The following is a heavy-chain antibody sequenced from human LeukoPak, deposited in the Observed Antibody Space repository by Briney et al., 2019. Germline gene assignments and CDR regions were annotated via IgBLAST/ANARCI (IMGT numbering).Heavy chain of an antibody. V-gene: IGHV4-4*08. Sequence: SESLSLTCSVSGGSIVSYYWSWIRQPPGKGLEFIGYIAASGTTKHNPSLKSRVTLSMDTSKNQFSLKLRSVTAADTAVYFCARFPYFEGFDYWGQGTQVIVSS. J-gene: IGHJ4*02. D-gene: IGHD3-9*01. CDR2: IAASGTT. CDR1: GGSIVSYY. CDR3: ARFPYFEGFDY.